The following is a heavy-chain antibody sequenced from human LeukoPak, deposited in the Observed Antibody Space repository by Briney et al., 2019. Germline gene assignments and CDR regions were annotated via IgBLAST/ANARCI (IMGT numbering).Heavy chain of an antibody. J-gene: IGHJ4*02. CDR3: AKTTLTVAGNFDY. V-gene: IGHV3-23*01. CDR2: IGRSGGNT. Sequence: PGGSLRLSCAVSGFTLSNYAMDWVRQAPGKGLERVSAIGRSGGNTYYADAVKGRFTTSRDTSRNTLYLQMNSLRAEDTAVYFCAKTTLTVAGNFDYWGQGTLVTVSS. CDR1: GFTLSNYA. D-gene: IGHD6-19*01.